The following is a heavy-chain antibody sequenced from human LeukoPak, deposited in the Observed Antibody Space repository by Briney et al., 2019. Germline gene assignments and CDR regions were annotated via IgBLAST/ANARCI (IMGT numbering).Heavy chain of an antibody. CDR2: IWYDGSNK. CDR3: ARDAGSSGYYGWFDP. V-gene: IGHV3-33*01. J-gene: IGHJ5*02. D-gene: IGHD3-22*01. CDR1: GFTFSSYG. Sequence: GGSLRLSCAASGFTFSSYGMHWVRQAPGKGLEWVAVIWYDGSNKYYADSVKGRFTISRDNSKNTLYLQMNSLRAEDTAVYYCARDAGSSGYYGWFDPWGQGTLVTVSS.